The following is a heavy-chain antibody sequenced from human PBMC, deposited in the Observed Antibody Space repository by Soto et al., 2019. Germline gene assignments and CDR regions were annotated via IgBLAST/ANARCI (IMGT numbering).Heavy chain of an antibody. D-gene: IGHD1-1*01. J-gene: IGHJ4*02. Sequence: GGSLRLSCVASGFDFSDFHISWVRQAPGKGLEWISYISSSLGHTDYAESVKGRFTISRDNAKSSVFLEMSDLRSDDTAVYYCAANWNFGLNFWGQRTRVPVSP. V-gene: IGHV3-11*03. CDR1: GFDFSDFH. CDR2: ISSSLGHT. CDR3: AANWNFGLNF.